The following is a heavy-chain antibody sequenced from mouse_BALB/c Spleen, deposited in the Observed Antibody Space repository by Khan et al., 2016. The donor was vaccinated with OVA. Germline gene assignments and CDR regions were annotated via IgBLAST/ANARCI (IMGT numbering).Heavy chain of an antibody. Sequence: QVQLKQSGPGLVAPSQSLSITCTISGFSLTNYGVHWVRQPPGKGLEWLVVIWNDGNTAYNSALKSRLTISKDNSKSQVFLKMNSLQTDDTTMYFCARQPFYHYNIRDSGGEGTSVTISS. J-gene: IGHJ4*01. CDR1: GFSLTNYG. D-gene: IGHD2-3*01. CDR3: ARQPFYHYNIRDS. CDR2: IWNDGNT. V-gene: IGHV2-6-1*01.